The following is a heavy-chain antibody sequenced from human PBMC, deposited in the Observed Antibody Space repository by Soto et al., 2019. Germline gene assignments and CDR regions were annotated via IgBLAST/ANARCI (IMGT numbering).Heavy chain of an antibody. J-gene: IGHJ4*02. CDR2: IYYSGST. CDR1: GGSISSGDYY. CDR3: ARVEVSGAVAGTYYFDY. Sequence: NPSETLSLTCTVSGGSISSGDYYWSWIRQPPGKGLEWIGYIYYSGSTYYNPSLKSRVTISVDTSKNQFSLKLSSVTAADTAVYYCARVEVSGAVAGTYYFDYWGQGTLVTVSS. V-gene: IGHV4-30-4*01. D-gene: IGHD6-19*01.